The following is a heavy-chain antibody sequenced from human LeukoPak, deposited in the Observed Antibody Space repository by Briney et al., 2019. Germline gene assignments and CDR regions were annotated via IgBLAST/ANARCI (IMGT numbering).Heavy chain of an antibody. CDR3: AKHLITFGGFIVY. J-gene: IGHJ4*02. V-gene: IGHV3-23*01. CDR1: GFIFSNYA. CDR2: ISGSGDST. Sequence: PGGSLRLSCAASGFIFSNYAMNWVRQAPGKGLEWASAISGSGDSTYNADSVKGRFTISRDNSKNTLYLQMNSLRAEDTAVYYCAKHLITFGGFIVYWGQGTLVTVSS. D-gene: IGHD3-16*01.